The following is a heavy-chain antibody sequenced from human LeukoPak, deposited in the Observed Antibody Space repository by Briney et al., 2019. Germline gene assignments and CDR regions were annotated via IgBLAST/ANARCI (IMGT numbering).Heavy chain of an antibody. Sequence: GGSLRLSCAASGFTFSSYSMNWVRQAPGKGLEWVSYISSSSSTIYYADSVKGRFTISRDNAKNSLYLQMNSLRAEDTAVYYCARDLGKSGWSTFDYWGQGTLGTVSS. D-gene: IGHD6-19*01. J-gene: IGHJ4*02. CDR2: ISSSSSTI. CDR1: GFTFSSYS. V-gene: IGHV3-48*01. CDR3: ARDLGKSGWSTFDY.